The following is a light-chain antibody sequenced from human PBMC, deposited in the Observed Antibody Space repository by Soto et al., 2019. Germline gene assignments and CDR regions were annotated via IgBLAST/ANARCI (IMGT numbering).Light chain of an antibody. J-gene: IGLJ2*01. CDR3: QAYDSSLSAPV. Sequence: QAVLTQPPSVSGAPGQRVTISCTGSSSNIGVGYDVHWYQLLPGTAPKLLIYDDTNRPSGVPDRFSGSKSGASASLAIAGLQVEDEAEYYCQAYDSSLSAPVFGGGTQLTVL. CDR1: SSNIGVGYD. V-gene: IGLV1-40*01. CDR2: DDT.